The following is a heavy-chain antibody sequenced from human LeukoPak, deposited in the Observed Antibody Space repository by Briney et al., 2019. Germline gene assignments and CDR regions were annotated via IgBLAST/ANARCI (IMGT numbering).Heavy chain of an antibody. D-gene: IGHD3-9*01. CDR3: ARGYYDILTGYCSFDY. V-gene: IGHV4-39*01. Sequence: PSETLSLTCTVSGGSISSSSYYWGWIRQPPGKGLEWIGSIYYSGSTYYKPSLKSRVTISVDTSKNQFSLKLSSVTAADTAVYYRARGYYDILTGYCSFDYWGQGTLVTVSS. CDR1: GGSISSSSYY. J-gene: IGHJ4*02. CDR2: IYYSGST.